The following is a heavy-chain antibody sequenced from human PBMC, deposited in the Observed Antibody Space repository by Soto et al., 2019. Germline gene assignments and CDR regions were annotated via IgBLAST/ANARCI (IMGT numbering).Heavy chain of an antibody. CDR3: ARDISHFRYYYGSGSYYYLDY. CDR2: IYTSGST. D-gene: IGHD3-10*01. Sequence: SETLSLTCTVSGGSISSYYWSWIRQPAGKGLEWIGRIYTSGSTNYNPSLKSRVTMSVDTSKNQFSLKLSSVTAADTAVYYCARDISHFRYYYGSGSYYYLDYWGQGTLVTVS. V-gene: IGHV4-4*07. J-gene: IGHJ4*02. CDR1: GGSISSYY.